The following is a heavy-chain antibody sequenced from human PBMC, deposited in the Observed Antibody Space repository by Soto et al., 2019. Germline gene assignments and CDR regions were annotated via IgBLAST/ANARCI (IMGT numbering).Heavy chain of an antibody. V-gene: IGHV3-53*01. J-gene: IGHJ3*01. CDR1: GMTVSGKKY. D-gene: IGHD1-1*01. Sequence: PVGSLRFSCAVVGMTVSGKKYVAWVRQAPGKGLEWVSGVYDADGKYYADSVKGRFTTSRDSSKTIVYLEMNDLGPEDTAIYYCATWLQREHAYDVWGQGTTVTVSS. CDR2: VYDADGK. CDR3: ATWLQREHAYDV.